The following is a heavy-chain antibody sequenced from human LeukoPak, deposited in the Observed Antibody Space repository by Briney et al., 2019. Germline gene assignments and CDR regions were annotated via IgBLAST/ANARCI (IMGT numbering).Heavy chain of an antibody. Sequence: ASVKVSCKASGYTFTGYYMHWVRQAPGQGLEWMGWINPNSGGTNYAQKFQGRVTMTRDTSISTACMELSRLRSEDTAVYYCARVFCGGDCQTHANDYWGQGTLVTVSS. V-gene: IGHV1-2*02. D-gene: IGHD2-21*02. CDR2: INPNSGGT. CDR1: GYTFTGYY. J-gene: IGHJ4*02. CDR3: ARVFCGGDCQTHANDY.